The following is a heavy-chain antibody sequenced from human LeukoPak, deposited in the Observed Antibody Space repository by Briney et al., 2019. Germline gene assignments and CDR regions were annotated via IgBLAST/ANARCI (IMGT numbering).Heavy chain of an antibody. D-gene: IGHD3-22*01. CDR3: ARPYSYESTALDY. J-gene: IGHJ4*02. V-gene: IGHV3-20*04. CDR2: INWNGGST. Sequence: RSGGSLRLSCAVSGFTFNDYGMSWVRQAPGKGLEWVSGINWNGGSTDYADSVKGRFTISRGNAKSSLYLQMNSLTAEDTALYYCARPYSYESTALDYWGQGTLVTVSS. CDR1: GFTFNDYG.